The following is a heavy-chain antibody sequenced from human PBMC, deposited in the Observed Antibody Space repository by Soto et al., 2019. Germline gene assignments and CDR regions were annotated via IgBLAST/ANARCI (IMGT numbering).Heavy chain of an antibody. CDR1: GGTFSSYA. D-gene: IGHD4-17*01. V-gene: IGHV1-69*13. Sequence: ASVKVSCKASGGTFSSYAISWVRQAPGQGLEWMGGIIPIFGTANYAQKFQGRVTITADESTSTAYMELSSLRSEDTAVYYCAVHYGDDDFFYYYYGMDVWGQGTTVTVSS. CDR2: IIPIFGTA. CDR3: AVHYGDDDFFYYYYGMDV. J-gene: IGHJ6*02.